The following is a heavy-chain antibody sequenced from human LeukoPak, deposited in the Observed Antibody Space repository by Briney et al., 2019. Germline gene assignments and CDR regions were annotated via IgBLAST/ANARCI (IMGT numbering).Heavy chain of an antibody. CDR2: IFPSGGEI. CDR1: GFTFSTFA. D-gene: IGHD2-8*02. Sequence: PGGYLRLSCAASGFTFSTFAMIWVCQPPGKGLEWVSSIFPSGGEIHYADSVRGRFTISRDNSKSTLSLQMNSLRAEDTAIYYCATYRQVLLPFESWGQGTLVTVSS. J-gene: IGHJ4*02. CDR3: ATYRQVLLPFES. V-gene: IGHV3-23*01.